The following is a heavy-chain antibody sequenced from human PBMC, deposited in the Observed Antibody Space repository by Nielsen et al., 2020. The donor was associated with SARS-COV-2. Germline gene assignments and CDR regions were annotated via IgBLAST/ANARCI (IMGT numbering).Heavy chain of an antibody. CDR3: ARDVIAAHGKYYGMDV. Sequence: ASVKVSCKASGYTFTSYYMHWVRQAPGQGLEWMGIIDPRGGSTTYAQKFQGRVTMTRDTSTSTVYMELSSLRSEDTAVYFCARDVIAAHGKYYGMDVWGQGTTVTVSS. J-gene: IGHJ6*02. CDR2: IDPRGGST. D-gene: IGHD6-13*01. CDR1: GYTFTSYY. V-gene: IGHV1-46*01.